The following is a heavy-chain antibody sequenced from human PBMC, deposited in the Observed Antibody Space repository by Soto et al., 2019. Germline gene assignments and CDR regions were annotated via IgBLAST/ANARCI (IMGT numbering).Heavy chain of an antibody. CDR1: RDSIKIGVYD. CDR3: ARTAWHFFDY. Sequence: LYIGSAVSRDSIKIGVYDWRWISQHPGKGLEWIGYIYYSGSTFYNPSLKSRVTISFDTSKNQFSLKLNSVTAADTAVYYCARTAWHFFDYWVQRTPVT. CDR2: IYYSGST. V-gene: IGHV4-31*11. J-gene: IGHJ4*02. D-gene: IGHD3-3*02.